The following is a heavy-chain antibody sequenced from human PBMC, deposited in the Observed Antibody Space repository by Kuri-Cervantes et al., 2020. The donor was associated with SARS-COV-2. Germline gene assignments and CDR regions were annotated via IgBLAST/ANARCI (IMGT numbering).Heavy chain of an antibody. Sequence: GESLKISCAASGFIFRSSHMNWVRQAPGKGLEWISSISDWSLNIYYADSVKGRFNISRDNAKNSLFLQMNSLRVEDTAVYYCTRDRRRYSGNTSHFYMYVWGTGTTVTVSS. CDR2: ISDWSLNI. CDR3: TRDRRRYSGNTSHFYMYV. V-gene: IGHV3-48*01. J-gene: IGHJ6*03. CDR1: GFIFRSSH. D-gene: IGHD5-12*01.